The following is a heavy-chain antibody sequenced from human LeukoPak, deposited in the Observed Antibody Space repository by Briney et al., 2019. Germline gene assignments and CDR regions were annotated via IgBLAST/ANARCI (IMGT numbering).Heavy chain of an antibody. D-gene: IGHD3-10*01. J-gene: IGHJ4*02. CDR3: ARVWYYGSGSPLDY. Sequence: SETLSHTCTVSGGSISSYYWSCVRQPPGKGLEWIGYVSYSGSTDYNPSLKSRVIISIDTSKNQFSLRLSSVTAADTAVYYCARVWYYGSGSPLDYWGQGTLVTVSS. CDR2: VSYSGST. V-gene: IGHV4-59*08. CDR1: GGSISSYY.